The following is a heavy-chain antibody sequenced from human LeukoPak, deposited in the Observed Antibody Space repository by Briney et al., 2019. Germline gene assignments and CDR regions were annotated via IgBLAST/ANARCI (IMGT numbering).Heavy chain of an antibody. Sequence: SETLSLTCAVSGGSFRGYYWHWIRQPPGKGLEWIGLIDQSGSATYNPSLKSRVTISLDMSRNQFSLKLNSVTAADTAVYYCAKSNRYGLIDIWGQGTMVTVSS. D-gene: IGHD3-16*02. V-gene: IGHV4-34*03. CDR3: AKSNRYGLIDI. J-gene: IGHJ3*02. CDR2: IDQSGSA. CDR1: GGSFRGYY.